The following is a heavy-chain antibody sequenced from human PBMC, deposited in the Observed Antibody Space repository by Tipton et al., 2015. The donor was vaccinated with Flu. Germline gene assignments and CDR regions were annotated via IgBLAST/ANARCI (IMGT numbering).Heavy chain of an antibody. CDR1: GGSISSHY. J-gene: IGHJ3*02. CDR3: ARDLRGYSGYTGGDGFDI. Sequence: TLSLTCSVSGGSISSHYWSWIRQPAGKGLEWIGRISPSGSTNYNPSLESRVTMSLDTSKNHFSLRLRSATAADTAIYYCARDLRGYSGYTGGDGFDIWGQGTMVTVSS. V-gene: IGHV4-4*07. CDR2: ISPSGST. D-gene: IGHD5-12*01.